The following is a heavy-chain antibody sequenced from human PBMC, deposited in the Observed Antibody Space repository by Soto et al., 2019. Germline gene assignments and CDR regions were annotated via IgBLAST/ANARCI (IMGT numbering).Heavy chain of an antibody. J-gene: IGHJ3*02. CDR2: IDYSGST. CDR1: GGSVSSGAYY. D-gene: IGHD5-12*01. Sequence: QVQLQESDAGLVKASQTLSLTCTVSGGSVSSGAYYCTWIRQRPGKGLEWIGYIDYSGSTYYSPSLKSRLSISLDPSKNQFSLRLSSVTAADTAMYYCARARLRAVYAFDIWGQGTMVTVSS. CDR3: ARARLRAVYAFDI. V-gene: IGHV4-31*03.